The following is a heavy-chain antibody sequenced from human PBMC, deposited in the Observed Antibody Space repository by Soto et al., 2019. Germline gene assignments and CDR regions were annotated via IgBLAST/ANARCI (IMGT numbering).Heavy chain of an antibody. V-gene: IGHV4-61*01. Sequence: QVQLQESGPGLVKPSETLSLICSVSDDSLSSTSYYWSWIRQPPGKGLEWIGFVHFSGSIHYNASPNIRPTTSVDTSRKQISRKMTPLTAADTAVYFWGRAGDAHKMGRHWGQGTWSPSPQ. CDR2: VHFSGSI. J-gene: IGHJ1*01. CDR3: GRAGDAHKMGRH. CDR1: DDSLSSTSYY. D-gene: IGHD2-2*01.